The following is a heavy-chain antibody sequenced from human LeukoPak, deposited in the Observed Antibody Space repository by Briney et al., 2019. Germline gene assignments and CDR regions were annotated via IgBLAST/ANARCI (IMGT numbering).Heavy chain of an antibody. J-gene: IGHJ3*02. Sequence: TSETLSLTCTVSGGSISMGAYSWSWMRQHPGKGLEWIGFISHNGSTNYNPSLKSRVTISVDTSKNQFSLKLSSVTAADTAVYYCARHMPYYYDSDMAFDIWGQGTMVTVSS. D-gene: IGHD3-22*01. CDR2: ISHNGST. CDR3: ARHMPYYYDSDMAFDI. CDR1: GGSISMGAYS. V-gene: IGHV4-31*02.